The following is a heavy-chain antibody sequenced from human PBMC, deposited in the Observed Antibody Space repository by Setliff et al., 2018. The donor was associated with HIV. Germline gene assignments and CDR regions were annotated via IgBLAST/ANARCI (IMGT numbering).Heavy chain of an antibody. V-gene: IGHV3-30*14. CDR2: ISYDGSNK. D-gene: IGHD4-17*01. CDR1: GFTFSSYA. J-gene: IGHJ3*02. CDR3: VRNEYRDFRNHAFDI. Sequence: PGGSLRLSCAASGFTFSSYAMHWVRQSPGKGLEWVAVISYDGSNKYYADSVKGRFTISRDNSKNTLYLQMNSLRVEDTAVYYCVRNEYRDFRNHAFDIWGQGTMVTVSS.